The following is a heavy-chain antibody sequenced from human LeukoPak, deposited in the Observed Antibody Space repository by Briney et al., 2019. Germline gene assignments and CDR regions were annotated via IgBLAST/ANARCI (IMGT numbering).Heavy chain of an antibody. Sequence: PGGSLRLSCAASGFTFSSNAMHWVRQAPGKGLEWVAVISYDGSNKFYADSVKGRFTISRDNSKNTLYLQMNSLRTEDTALYYCARDPLPPPGYYGAFDIWGQGTMVTVSS. CDR2: ISYDGSNK. J-gene: IGHJ3*02. CDR3: ARDPLPPPGYYGAFDI. D-gene: IGHD1-26*01. V-gene: IGHV3-30-3*01. CDR1: GFTFSSNA.